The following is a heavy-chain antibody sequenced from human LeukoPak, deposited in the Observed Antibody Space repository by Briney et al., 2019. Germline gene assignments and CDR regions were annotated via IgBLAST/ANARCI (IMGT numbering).Heavy chain of an antibody. Sequence: QPGGSLRLSCAASGFTFSSYWMRWVRQAPGKGLEWVANIKQDGSEKNYVDSVKGRFTISRDNSKNSLYLQMNSLRAEDTAVYYCASGLELDYWGQGTLVTVSS. CDR2: IKQDGSEK. J-gene: IGHJ4*02. CDR3: ASGLELDY. V-gene: IGHV3-7*03. CDR1: GFTFSSYW.